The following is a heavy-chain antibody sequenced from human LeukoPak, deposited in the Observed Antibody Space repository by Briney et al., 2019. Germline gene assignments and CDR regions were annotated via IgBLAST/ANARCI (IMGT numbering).Heavy chain of an antibody. CDR1: GGSITSGTKY. J-gene: IGHJ5*02. D-gene: IGHD2-15*01. Sequence: SETLSLTCTVSGGSITSGTKYWNWIRQPAGKGLEWIGRIYTSGSTNYNPSLKSRVTISGDTSKNQFSLRLSSVTAADTAVYYCARERINWFDPWGQGTLVTVSS. CDR3: ARERINWFDP. CDR2: IYTSGST. V-gene: IGHV4-61*02.